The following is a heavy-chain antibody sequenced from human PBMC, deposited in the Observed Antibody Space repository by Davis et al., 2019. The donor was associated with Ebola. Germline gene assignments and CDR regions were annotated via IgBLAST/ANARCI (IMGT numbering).Heavy chain of an antibody. J-gene: IGHJ5*02. CDR3: AIRYRQRPFDP. D-gene: IGHD5-12*01. V-gene: IGHV1-18*01. CDR2: ISAYNGNT. Sequence: ASVKVSCKAFGYTFTSYCISWVRQAPGQGLEWMGWISAYNGNTNYAQKLQGRVTMTTDTSTSTAYMELRSLRSDDTAVYYCAIRYRQRPFDPWGQGTLVTVSS. CDR1: GYTFTSYC.